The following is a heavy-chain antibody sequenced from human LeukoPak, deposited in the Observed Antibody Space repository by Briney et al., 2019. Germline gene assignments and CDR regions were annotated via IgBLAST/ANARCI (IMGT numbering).Heavy chain of an antibody. D-gene: IGHD3-22*01. V-gene: IGHV1-2*02. CDR3: ARGDSSGQPDPSDY. Sequence: GASVKVSCKVSGYTLTELSMHWVRQAPGQGLEWMGWINPNSGGTNYAQKFQGRVTMTRDTSISTAYMELRSLRSDDTAVYYCARGDSSGQPDPSDYWGQGTLVTVSS. J-gene: IGHJ4*02. CDR2: INPNSGGT. CDR1: GYTLTELS.